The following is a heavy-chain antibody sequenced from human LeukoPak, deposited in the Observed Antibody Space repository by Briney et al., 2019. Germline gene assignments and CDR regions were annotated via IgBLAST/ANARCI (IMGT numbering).Heavy chain of an antibody. J-gene: IGHJ4*02. V-gene: IGHV3-48*03. CDR1: GFTFSSYE. CDR3: AVQHVAFDY. Sequence: PGGSLRLSCAASGFTFSSYEMNWVRQAPGKGLEWVSYISSSGSTIYYADSVKGRFTISRDNAENSLYLQMNSLRAEDTAVYYCAVQHVAFDYWGQGTLVTVSS. CDR2: ISSSGSTI. D-gene: IGHD1-1*01.